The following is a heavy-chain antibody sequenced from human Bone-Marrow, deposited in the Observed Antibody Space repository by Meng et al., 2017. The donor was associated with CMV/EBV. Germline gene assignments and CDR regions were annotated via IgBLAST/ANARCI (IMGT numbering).Heavy chain of an antibody. Sequence: SETLSLTCTVSGGSISYYYWSWIRQSPGKGLEWIGYIYYSGSTNYNPSLKSRVSISVDTSKNQFSLKLSSVTAADTAVYYCAREGATARDFDYWGQGTLVTVSS. J-gene: IGHJ4*02. CDR3: AREGATARDFDY. CDR2: IYYSGST. V-gene: IGHV4-59*12. D-gene: IGHD1-26*01. CDR1: GGSISYYY.